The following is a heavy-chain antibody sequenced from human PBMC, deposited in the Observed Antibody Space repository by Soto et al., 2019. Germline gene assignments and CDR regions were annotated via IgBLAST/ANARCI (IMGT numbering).Heavy chain of an antibody. Sequence: GSLRLSCAASGFTFSNYAIHWVRQAPGKGLEWVAVIASDGKDKRYADSVKGRFTISRDNSKNTVYLQMNSLRGEDTAVYYCARSQLSYYDILTGLGDTFDYWGQGT. CDR1: GFTFSNYA. CDR3: ARSQLSYYDILTGLGDTFDY. CDR2: IASDGKDK. D-gene: IGHD3-9*01. V-gene: IGHV3-30*03. J-gene: IGHJ4*02.